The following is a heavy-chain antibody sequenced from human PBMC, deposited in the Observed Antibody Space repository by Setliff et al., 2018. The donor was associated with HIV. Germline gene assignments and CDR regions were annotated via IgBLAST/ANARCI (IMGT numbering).Heavy chain of an antibody. Sequence: PSETLSLTCTVSGVSISSGSYYWSWIRQSAGKGLEWIGRIYTSGSTNDNPSLKSRLSISVDTSKRQFSLKLTSVTAADTAVYYCARGLYGSGSFFFDSWGRGTLVTVSS. CDR1: GVSISSGSYY. CDR2: IYTSGST. J-gene: IGHJ4*02. D-gene: IGHD3-10*01. CDR3: ARGLYGSGSFFFDS. V-gene: IGHV4-61*02.